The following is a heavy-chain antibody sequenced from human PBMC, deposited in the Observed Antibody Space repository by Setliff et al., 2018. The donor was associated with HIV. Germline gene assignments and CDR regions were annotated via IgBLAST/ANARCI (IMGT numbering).Heavy chain of an antibody. CDR2: IIAIFGTG. CDR1: GGTFSSYA. J-gene: IGHJ6*03. Sequence: SVKVSCKASGGTFSSYAINWVRQAPGQGLEWMGGIIAIFGTGKYAQKFQGRVTITADESTSTVYMELSSLRSEDTAVYYCARGLYYKFWSGYSDYYNYYYMDVWGKGTTVTVSS. CDR3: ARGLYYKFWSGYSDYYNYYYMDV. V-gene: IGHV1-69*13. D-gene: IGHD3-3*01.